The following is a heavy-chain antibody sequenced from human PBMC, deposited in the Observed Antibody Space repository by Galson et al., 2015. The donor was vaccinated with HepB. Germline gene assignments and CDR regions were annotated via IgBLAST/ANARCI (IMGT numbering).Heavy chain of an antibody. Sequence: SLRLSCAASGFTFSSYAMHWVRQAPGKGLEWVAVISYDGSNKYYADSVKGRFTISRDNSKNTLYLQMNSLRAEDTAVYYCARDLATQQLVDYNWFDPWGQGTLVTVSS. CDR3: ARDLATQQLVDYNWFDP. D-gene: IGHD6-13*01. CDR2: ISYDGSNK. CDR1: GFTFSSYA. V-gene: IGHV3-30-3*01. J-gene: IGHJ5*02.